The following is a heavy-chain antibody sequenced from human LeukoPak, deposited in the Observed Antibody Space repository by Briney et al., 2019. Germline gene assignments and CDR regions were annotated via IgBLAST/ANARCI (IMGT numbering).Heavy chain of an antibody. Sequence: ATVKVSCKASGYVFNAFFVHWVRQAPGQGLEWMGRINPRNGSTDYALKFRGRVTMTRDTSISTAYMELSRLRSDDTAMYYCWTEGTSGIWGQGTRVTVSS. D-gene: IGHD2-2*01. J-gene: IGHJ3*02. V-gene: IGHV1-2*02. CDR2: INPRNGST. CDR3: WTEGTSGI. CDR1: GYVFNAFF.